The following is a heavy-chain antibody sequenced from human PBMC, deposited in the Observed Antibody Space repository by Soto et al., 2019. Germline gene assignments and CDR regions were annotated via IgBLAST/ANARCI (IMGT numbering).Heavy chain of an antibody. CDR2: ISGSGGST. Sequence: GGSLRLSCAASGFTFSSYAMSWVRQAPGKGLEWVSAISGSGGSTYYADSVKGRFTISRANSKNTLYLQMNSLRAEDTAVYYCAKSPGEVRLLFDYWGQGTLVTVSS. V-gene: IGHV3-23*01. CDR1: GFTFSSYA. J-gene: IGHJ4*02. CDR3: AKSPGEVRLLFDY. D-gene: IGHD5-12*01.